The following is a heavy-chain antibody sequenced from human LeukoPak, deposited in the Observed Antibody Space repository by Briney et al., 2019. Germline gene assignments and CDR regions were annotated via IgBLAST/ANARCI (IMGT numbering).Heavy chain of an antibody. V-gene: IGHV5-51*01. D-gene: IGHD6-13*01. Sequence: GGSLKISCQGSGYSFTSYWIGWVRQIPGKGLEWMGIIYPGDSDTRYSPSFQGQVTISADKSISTAYLQWSSLKASDTAMYYCARRGIAAAGTEYYFDYWGQGTLVTVSS. J-gene: IGHJ4*02. CDR1: GYSFTSYW. CDR2: IYPGDSDT. CDR3: ARRGIAAAGTEYYFDY.